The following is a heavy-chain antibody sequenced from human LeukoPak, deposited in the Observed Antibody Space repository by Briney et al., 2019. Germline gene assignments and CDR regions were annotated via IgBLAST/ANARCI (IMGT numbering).Heavy chain of an antibody. CDR3: ARVGAIVVVPAATQEDY. V-gene: IGHV1-18*01. J-gene: IGHJ4*02. Sequence: ASVKVSCKASGYTFTSYGISWVRQAPGQGLEWMGWISAYNGNTNYAQKLQGRVTMTTDTSTSTAYTELRSLRSDDTAVYYCARVGAIVVVPAATQEDYWGQGTLVTVSS. CDR2: ISAYNGNT. CDR1: GYTFTSYG. D-gene: IGHD2-2*01.